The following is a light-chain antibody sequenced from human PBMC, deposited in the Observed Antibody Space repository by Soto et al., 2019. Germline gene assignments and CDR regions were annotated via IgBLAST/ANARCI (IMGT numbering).Light chain of an antibody. CDR3: SSYSISTAYL. CDR2: EVS. V-gene: IGLV2-14*01. J-gene: IGLJ1*01. Sequence: QSVLTQPASVSGSPGQSITISCTGTSCDVGGYDYVSWYQLHPGKAPKLMVFEVSNRPSGVSYRFSGSKSGNTASLTISGLQAEDEADYFCSSYSISTAYLFGTGTKSPS. CDR1: SCDVGGYDY.